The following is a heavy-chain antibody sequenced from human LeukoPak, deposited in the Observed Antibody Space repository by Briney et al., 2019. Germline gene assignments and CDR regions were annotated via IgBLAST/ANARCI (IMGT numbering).Heavy chain of an antibody. V-gene: IGHV3-30*02. CDR1: GFTFSSYG. Sequence: GGSLRLSCAASGFTFSSYGMHWVRQAPGKGLEWVAFIRYDGSNKYYADSVKGRFTISRDNPKNTLYLQMNSLRAEDTAVYYCAKDQGVLMAIVVVPFDYWGQGTLVTVSS. J-gene: IGHJ4*02. CDR3: AKDQGVLMAIVVVPFDY. D-gene: IGHD3-22*01. CDR2: IRYDGSNK.